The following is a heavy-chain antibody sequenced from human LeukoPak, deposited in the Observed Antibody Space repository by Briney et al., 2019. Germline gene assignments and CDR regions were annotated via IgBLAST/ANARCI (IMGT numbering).Heavy chain of an antibody. V-gene: IGHV3-21*01. Sequence: SGGSLRLSCAASGFTFSSYSMNWVRQAPGKGLEWVSSISSSSSYIYYADSVKGRFTISRDNAKNSLYLQMNSLRAEDTAVYYCARGDRQLVQSAFDIWGQGTMVTVSS. CDR2: ISSSSSYI. CDR1: GFTFSSYS. D-gene: IGHD6-13*01. J-gene: IGHJ3*02. CDR3: ARGDRQLVQSAFDI.